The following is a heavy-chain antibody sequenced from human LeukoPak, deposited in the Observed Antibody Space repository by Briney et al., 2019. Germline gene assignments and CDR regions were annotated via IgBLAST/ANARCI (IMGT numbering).Heavy chain of an antibody. D-gene: IGHD3-16*02. CDR1: GFTFDDYG. CDR2: INWNGGST. V-gene: IGHV3-20*04. Sequence: AGSLRLSCAAFGFTFDDYGMSWVRHATGKGLEWVSGINWNGGSTGYADSVKGRFNISRDNAKNSLYLQMNSLRAEDTALYYCASDDYDYVWGSYRRRDAFDIWGQGTMVTVSS. CDR3: ASDDYDYVWGSYRRRDAFDI. J-gene: IGHJ3*02.